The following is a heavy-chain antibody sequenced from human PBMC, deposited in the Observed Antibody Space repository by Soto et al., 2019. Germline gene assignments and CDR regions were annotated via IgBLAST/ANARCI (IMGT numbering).Heavy chain of an antibody. Sequence: SETLSLTCAVYGGSFSGYYWSWIRQPPGKGLEWIGEINHSGSTNYNPSLKSRVTISVDTSKNQFSLKLCSVTAADTAVYYCARERIRGGYKAYYYYGMDVWGQGTTVTVSS. CDR2: INHSGST. CDR1: GGSFSGYY. V-gene: IGHV4-34*01. CDR3: ARERIRGGYKAYYYYGMDV. D-gene: IGHD6-25*01. J-gene: IGHJ6*02.